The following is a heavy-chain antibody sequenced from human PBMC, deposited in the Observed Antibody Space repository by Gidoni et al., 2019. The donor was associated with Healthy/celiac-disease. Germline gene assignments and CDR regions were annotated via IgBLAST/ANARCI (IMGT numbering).Heavy chain of an antibody. CDR1: GFSLSNARMG. J-gene: IGHJ4*02. CDR3: ARTDEYSSPVDFDY. Sequence: QVTLKESGPVLVQPTETLTLTCTVSGFSLSNARMGVSWIRQPPGKALEWLAHIFSNDEKSYSTSLKSRLTISKDTFKSQVVLTMTNMDPVDTATYYCARTDEYSSPVDFDYWGQGTLVTVSS. CDR2: IFSNDEK. D-gene: IGHD6-6*01. V-gene: IGHV2-26*01.